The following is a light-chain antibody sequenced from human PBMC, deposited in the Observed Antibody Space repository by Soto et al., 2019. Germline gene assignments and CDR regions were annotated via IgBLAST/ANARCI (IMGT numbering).Light chain of an antibody. J-gene: IGKJ1*01. V-gene: IGKV1-8*01. CDR2: AAS. CDR1: PGTSSY. Sequence: AIRLTPVPSSLSKNTGDRVTIRCRASPGTSSYLAWYQQKPGKAPKLLIYAASTLQSGVPSRFSGSGSGTDFTLTISCLQSEDFATYYCQQYYSYRTFGQGTKVDIK. CDR3: QQYYSYRT.